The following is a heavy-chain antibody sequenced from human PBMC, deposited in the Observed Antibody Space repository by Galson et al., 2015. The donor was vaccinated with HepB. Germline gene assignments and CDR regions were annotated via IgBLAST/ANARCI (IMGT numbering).Heavy chain of an antibody. CDR2: IYSGGST. D-gene: IGHD1-20*01. V-gene: IGHV3-53*01. Sequence: SLRLSCAASGFPVSSYYMSWVRQAPGKGLEWVSLIYSGGSTDYADTVKGRFTISRERSKKTLFLKKNSLRAEDTAVYYCARQAITGTDSFDIWGRGTVVTVSS. J-gene: IGHJ3*02. CDR1: GFPVSSYY. CDR3: ARQAITGTDSFDI.